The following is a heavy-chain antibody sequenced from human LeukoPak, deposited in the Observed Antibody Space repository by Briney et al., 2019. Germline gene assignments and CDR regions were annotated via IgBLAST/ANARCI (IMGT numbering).Heavy chain of an antibody. CDR1: GISFSNAW. CDR2: INHSGST. D-gene: IGHD6-13*01. CDR3: ARGRYSSSWYYAGNWFDP. V-gene: IGHV4-34*01. Sequence: GSLRLSCAASGISFSNAWMNWVRQPPGKGLEWIGEINHSGSTNYNPSLKSRVTISVDTSKNQFSLKLSSVTAADTAVYYCARGRYSSSWYYAGNWFDPWGQGTLVTVSS. J-gene: IGHJ5*02.